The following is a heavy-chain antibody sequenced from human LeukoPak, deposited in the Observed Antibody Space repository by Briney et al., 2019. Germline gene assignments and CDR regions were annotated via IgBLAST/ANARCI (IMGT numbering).Heavy chain of an antibody. CDR3: AREWKYCGATSCGYYFDY. D-gene: IGHD2-2*01. J-gene: IGHJ4*02. CDR2: ISAYNGNT. CDR1: GYTFTSCG. V-gene: IGHV1-18*01. Sequence: ASVKVSCKASGYTFTSCGISWVRQAPGQGLEWMGWISAYNGNTNYAQKLQGRVTMTTDTSTSTAYMELRSLRSDDTAVYYCAREWKYCGATSCGYYFDYWGQGTLVTVSS.